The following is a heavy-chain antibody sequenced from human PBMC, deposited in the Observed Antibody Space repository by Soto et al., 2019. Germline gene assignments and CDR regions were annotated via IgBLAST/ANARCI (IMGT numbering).Heavy chain of an antibody. Sequence: GGSLRLSCAASGFTVRSYSMNWVRPAPGKGLEWVSYISSATTTIYYADSVKGRFTISRDNAKNSLYLQMNSLRADDTAVYYCARGIAAAGPKLDYWGQGTLVTVSS. CDR2: ISSATTTI. J-gene: IGHJ4*02. CDR1: GFTVRSYS. V-gene: IGHV3-48*01. CDR3: ARGIAAAGPKLDY. D-gene: IGHD6-13*01.